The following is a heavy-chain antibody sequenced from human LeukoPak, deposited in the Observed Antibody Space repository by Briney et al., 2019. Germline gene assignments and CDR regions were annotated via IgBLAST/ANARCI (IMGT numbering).Heavy chain of an antibody. CDR1: GFTVSSNY. Sequence: RGSLRLSCAASGFTVSSNYMNWVRQAPGKGLEWVSVIYSGGSTYYADSVKGRFTISRDKSKNTLYLQINTLRAEDTAVYYCARGCSTTSCCFDHWGQGTLVTVSS. V-gene: IGHV3-53*01. CDR3: ARGCSTTSCCFDH. CDR2: IYSGGST. D-gene: IGHD2-2*01. J-gene: IGHJ4*02.